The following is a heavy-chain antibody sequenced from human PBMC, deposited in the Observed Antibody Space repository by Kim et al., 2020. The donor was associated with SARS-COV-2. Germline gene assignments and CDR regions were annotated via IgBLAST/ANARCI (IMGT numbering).Heavy chain of an antibody. CDR1: GFTFSSYG. Sequence: GGSLRLSCAASGFTFSSYGMHWVRQAPGKGLEWVAVISYDGSNKYYADSVKGRFTISRDNSKNTLYLQMNSLRAEDTAVYYCVTTFSYGSGSYYFDYWGQGTLVTVSS. D-gene: IGHD3-10*01. CDR2: ISYDGSNK. CDR3: VTTFSYGSGSYYFDY. J-gene: IGHJ4*02. V-gene: IGHV3-30*03.